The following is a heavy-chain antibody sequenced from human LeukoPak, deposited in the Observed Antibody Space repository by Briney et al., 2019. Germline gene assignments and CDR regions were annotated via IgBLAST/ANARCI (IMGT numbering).Heavy chain of an antibody. CDR2: IKQDGSEK. J-gene: IGHJ4*02. Sequence: GGSLRLSCAVSEFTFSRYWMSWVRQAPGKGLDWVATIKQDGSEKYYVDSVEGRFTISRDNSKNSLYLQMDSLRAEDTAVYCCARVFWSATSYYFEYWGQGALVTVSS. V-gene: IGHV3-7*04. CDR1: EFTFSRYW. D-gene: IGHD3-3*01. CDR3: ARVFWSATSYYFEY.